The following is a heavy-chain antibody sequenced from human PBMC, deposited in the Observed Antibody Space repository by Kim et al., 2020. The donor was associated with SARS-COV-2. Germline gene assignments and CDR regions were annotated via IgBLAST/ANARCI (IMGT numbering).Heavy chain of an antibody. CDR3: ARAFRLYWRGPFDY. CDR2: ISSSGSTI. CDR1: GFTFSDYY. D-gene: IGHD2-15*01. Sequence: GGSLRLSCAASGFTFSDYYMSWIRQAPGKGLEWVSYISSSGSTIYYADSVKGRFTISRDNAKNSLYLQMNSLRAEDTAAYYCARAFRLYWRGPFDYWGQGTLVTVSS. J-gene: IGHJ4*02. V-gene: IGHV3-11*01.